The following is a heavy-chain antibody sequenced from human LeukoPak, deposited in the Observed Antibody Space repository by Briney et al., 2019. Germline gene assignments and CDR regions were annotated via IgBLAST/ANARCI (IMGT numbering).Heavy chain of an antibody. J-gene: IGHJ3*02. CDR1: GGSIRGYY. V-gene: IGHV4-59*01. CDR2: ISYSGST. CDR3: ARTNTFDI. Sequence: SGTLSLTCTVSGGSIRGYYWNWIRQPPGKGLQWIGYISYSGSTNYNPSLKSRVTISVDTSRNQVSLKLTFMTAADTGVYYCARTNTFDIGGQGTMVTVSS.